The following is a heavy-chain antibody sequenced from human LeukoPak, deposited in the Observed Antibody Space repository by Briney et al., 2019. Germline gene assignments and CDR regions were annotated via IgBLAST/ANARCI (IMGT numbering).Heavy chain of an antibody. Sequence: ASVKVSCKASGYTFTSYYMHWVRQAPGQGLEWMGIINPSGGSTSYAQKFQGRVTMTRDTSTSTVYMELSSLRSEDTAVYYCARDRSDIVVVPAAISDYWGQGTLVTVSS. D-gene: IGHD2-2*02. CDR1: GYTFTSYY. V-gene: IGHV1-46*01. CDR3: ARDRSDIVVVPAAISDY. J-gene: IGHJ4*02. CDR2: INPSGGST.